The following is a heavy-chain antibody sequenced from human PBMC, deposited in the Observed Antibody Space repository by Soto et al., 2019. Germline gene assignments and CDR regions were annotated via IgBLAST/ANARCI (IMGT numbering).Heavy chain of an antibody. J-gene: IGHJ6*02. CDR3: ARRTQISRTIYYDSSGYQYYYYGMDV. CDR2: IYPGDSDT. D-gene: IGHD3-22*01. V-gene: IGHV5-51*01. Sequence: PGESLKISCKGSGYSFTSYWIGWVRQMPGKGLEWMGIIYPGDSDTRYSPSFQGQVTISADKSISTAYLQWSSLKASDTAMYYCARRTQISRTIYYDSSGYQYYYYGMDVWGQGTTVTSP. CDR1: GYSFTSYW.